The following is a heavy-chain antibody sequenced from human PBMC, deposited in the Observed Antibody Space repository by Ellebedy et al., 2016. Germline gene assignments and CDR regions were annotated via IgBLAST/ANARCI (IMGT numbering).Heavy chain of an antibody. J-gene: IGHJ6*02. V-gene: IGHV4-30-2*01. Sequence: SETLSLTCAVSGDSISNAGYSWSWIRRTPGKGLEWIAYKYYRGSTYYNPSLKSRVSISEATSKNHFSLKLSYVTAADTGVYFCARAPEGYGGDKYSYSMDVWGQGTTVTVS. D-gene: IGHD4-23*01. CDR2: KYYRGST. CDR3: ARAPEGYGGDKYSYSMDV. CDR1: GDSISNAGYS.